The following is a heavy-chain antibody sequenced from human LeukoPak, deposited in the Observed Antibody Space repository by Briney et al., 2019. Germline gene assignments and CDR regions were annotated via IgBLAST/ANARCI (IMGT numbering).Heavy chain of an antibody. CDR3: ARAGRQLGPPDWFDP. CDR1: GGTFSSYA. CDR2: IIPIFGTA. V-gene: IGHV1-69*13. J-gene: IGHJ5*02. D-gene: IGHD6-6*01. Sequence: SVKVSCKASGGTFSSYAISWVRQAPGQGLEWMGGIIPIFGTANYAQKFQGRVTITADESTSTAYMELSSLRSEDTAVYYCARAGRQLGPPDWFDPWGQGTLVTVSS.